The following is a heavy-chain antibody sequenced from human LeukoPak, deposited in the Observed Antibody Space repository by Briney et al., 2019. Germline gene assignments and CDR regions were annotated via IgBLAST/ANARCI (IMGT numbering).Heavy chain of an antibody. V-gene: IGHV3-21*01. CDR3: ARDSNYYDSSGYYHRGDY. J-gene: IGHJ4*02. CDR1: GFTFSSHS. D-gene: IGHD3-22*01. CDR2: ISSSSSYI. Sequence: TGGSLRLSCAASGFTFSSHSMNWVRQAPWKGLEWVSSISSSSSYIYYADSVKGRFTISRDNAKNSLYLQMNSLRAEDTAVYYCARDSNYYDSSGYYHRGDYWGQGTLVTVSS.